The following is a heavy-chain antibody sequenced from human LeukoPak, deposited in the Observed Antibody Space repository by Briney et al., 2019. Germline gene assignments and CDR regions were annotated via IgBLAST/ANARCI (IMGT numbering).Heavy chain of an antibody. CDR2: INPNSGGT. Sequence: GASVKVSCKASGYTFTGYYMHWVRQAPGQGLEWMGWINPNSGGTNYAQKFQDRVTMTRDTSISTAYMELSRLRFDDTAVYYCARVRRYYYGMDVWGQGTTVTVSS. CDR3: ARVRRYYYGMDV. CDR1: GYTFTGYY. J-gene: IGHJ6*02. V-gene: IGHV1-2*02.